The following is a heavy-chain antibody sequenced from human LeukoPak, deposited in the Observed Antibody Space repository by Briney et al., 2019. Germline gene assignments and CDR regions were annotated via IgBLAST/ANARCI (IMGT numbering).Heavy chain of an antibody. CDR2: ISSSGSII. V-gene: IGHV3-48*03. Sequence: GGSLRLSCAASGFTFSSYDMNWVRQAPGKGLEWVFYISSSGSIIYYADSVKGRFTISRDNAKNLLYLQMNSLRAEDTAVYYCAAPDYDSIAFDFWGQGTMVTVSS. J-gene: IGHJ3*01. CDR1: GFTFSSYD. D-gene: IGHD3-22*01. CDR3: AAPDYDSIAFDF.